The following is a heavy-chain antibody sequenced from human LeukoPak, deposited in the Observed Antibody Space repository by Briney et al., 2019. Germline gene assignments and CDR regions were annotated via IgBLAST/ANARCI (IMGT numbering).Heavy chain of an antibody. Sequence: ASVKVSCKASGYTFNNYGISWVRQVPGQGLEWMGWISPYNGNTKFVQKFQGRVTVTTETSTSTAYMELRNLRSDDTAVYYCARQSYFDGRGDDAFDIWGQGTMVTVSS. CDR3: ARQSYFDGRGDDAFDI. CDR2: ISPYNGNT. J-gene: IGHJ3*02. CDR1: GYTFNNYG. V-gene: IGHV1-18*01. D-gene: IGHD2-15*01.